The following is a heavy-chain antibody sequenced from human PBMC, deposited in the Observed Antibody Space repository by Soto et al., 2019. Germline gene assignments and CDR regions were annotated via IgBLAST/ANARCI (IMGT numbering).Heavy chain of an antibody. V-gene: IGHV3-49*05. Sequence: EVQLVESGGGLVKPGRSLRLSCTASGFTFGDYAMSWFRQAPGKGLEWVGFIRSKAYGGTTEYAASVKGRFTISRDDSKSIAYLQMNSLKTEDTAVYYCTRVRGATPYYYYGMDVWGQGTTVTVSS. D-gene: IGHD2-15*01. J-gene: IGHJ6*02. CDR3: TRVRGATPYYYYGMDV. CDR2: IRSKAYGGTT. CDR1: GFTFGDYA.